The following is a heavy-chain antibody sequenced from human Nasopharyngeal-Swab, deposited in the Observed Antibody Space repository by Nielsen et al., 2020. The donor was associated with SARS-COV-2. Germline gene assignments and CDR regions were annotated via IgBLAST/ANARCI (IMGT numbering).Heavy chain of an antibody. J-gene: IGHJ4*02. D-gene: IGHD4-11*01. CDR1: GFTFSAYD. V-gene: IGHV3-48*03. CDR3: ARGLRYSNYALGY. Sequence: GESLKISCAASGFTFSAYDMNWVRQAPGKGLEWVSYISSTGSTINYADSVKGRVTISRDNAKNSLYLQMNSLRAEDTAVYYCARGLRYSNYALGYWGQGTLVTVSS. CDR2: ISSTGSTI.